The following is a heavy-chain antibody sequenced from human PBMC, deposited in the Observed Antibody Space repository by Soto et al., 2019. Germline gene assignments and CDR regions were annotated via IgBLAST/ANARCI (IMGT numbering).Heavy chain of an antibody. CDR1: GGTFSSYA. CDR2: IIPIFGKA. V-gene: IGHV1-69*05. Sequence: SVKVSFKASGGTFSSYAISWVRQAPGQGLEWMGGIIPIFGKANYAQKFQGRVTMTTNTSISTAYMELSSLRSEDTAVYYCAGTPLDGMDVWGQGTTVTVSS. D-gene: IGHD2-2*03. CDR3: AGTPLDGMDV. J-gene: IGHJ6*02.